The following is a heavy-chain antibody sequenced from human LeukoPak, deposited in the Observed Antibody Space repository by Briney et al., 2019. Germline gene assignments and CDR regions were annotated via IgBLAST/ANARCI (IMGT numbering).Heavy chain of an antibody. CDR3: ARYYYGSSRRSPDLNWFDP. Sequence: PSQTLSLTCTVSGGSISSGDYYWSWIRQPPGKGLEWIGYIYYSGSTYYNPSLKSRVTISVDTSKNQFSLKLSSVTAADTAVYYCARYYYGSSRRSPDLNWFDPWGQGTLVTVSS. CDR2: IYYSGST. J-gene: IGHJ5*02. CDR1: GGSISSGDYY. V-gene: IGHV4-30-4*01. D-gene: IGHD3-10*01.